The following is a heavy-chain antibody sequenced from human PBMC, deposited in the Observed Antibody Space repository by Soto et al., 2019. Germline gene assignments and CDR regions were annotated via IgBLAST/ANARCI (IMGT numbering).Heavy chain of an antibody. CDR3: AREGCSSTSCYNWFDP. D-gene: IGHD2-2*01. CDR2: IWYDGSNK. J-gene: IGHJ5*02. CDR1: GFNFSDSR. V-gene: IGHV3-33*08. Sequence: GGSLRLSCAASGFNFSDSRMHWVRQAPGKGLEWVAVIWYDGSNKYYADSVKGRFTICRDNSKNTLYLQMNSLRAEDTAVYYCAREGCSSTSCYNWFDPWGQGTLVTVSS.